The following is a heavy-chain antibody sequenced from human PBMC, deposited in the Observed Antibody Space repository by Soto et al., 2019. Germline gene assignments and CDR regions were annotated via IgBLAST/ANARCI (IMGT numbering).Heavy chain of an antibody. Sequence: PSETLSLTCTVSGGSISSGDYYWSWIRQPPGKGLEWIGYIYYSGSTYYNPSLKSRVTISVDTSKNQFSLKLSSVTAADTAVYYCARGGADYGDRAFDYWGQGTLVTVSS. J-gene: IGHJ4*02. CDR3: ARGGADYGDRAFDY. D-gene: IGHD4-17*01. V-gene: IGHV4-30-4*01. CDR2: IYYSGST. CDR1: GGSISSGDYY.